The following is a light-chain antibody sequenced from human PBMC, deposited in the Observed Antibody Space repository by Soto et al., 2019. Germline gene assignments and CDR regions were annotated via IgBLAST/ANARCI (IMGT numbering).Light chain of an antibody. CDR2: YDD. CDR1: SSNIGNNA. V-gene: IGLV1-36*01. Sequence: QSVLTQPPSVSEAPRQRVTISCSGSSSNIGNNAVNWYQHLPGKAPKLLIYYDDLLPSGVSDRFSGSKSGTSASLAISGLQSEDEADYYCAAWDDSLNGPVFGGGTQLTV. J-gene: IGLJ2*01. CDR3: AAWDDSLNGPV.